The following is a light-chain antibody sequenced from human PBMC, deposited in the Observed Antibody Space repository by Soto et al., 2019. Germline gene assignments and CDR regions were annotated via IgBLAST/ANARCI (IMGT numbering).Light chain of an antibody. Sequence: EIVLTQSPGTLSVSPGESATLSCRASQGINGNYLAWTQQKPGQPHRLLIYGASTRATGIPDRFSGGGSGTDFTLTISRLEPEDVAVYYCQHSGTSVTFGGGTKVEFK. CDR1: QGINGNY. J-gene: IGKJ4*01. CDR2: GAS. V-gene: IGKV3-20*01. CDR3: QHSGTSVT.